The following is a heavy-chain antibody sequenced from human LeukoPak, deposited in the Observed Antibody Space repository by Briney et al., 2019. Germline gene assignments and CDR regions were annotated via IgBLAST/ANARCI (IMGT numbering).Heavy chain of an antibody. V-gene: IGHV3-13*01. CDR1: GFTFSSYD. J-gene: IGHJ4*02. Sequence: GGSLRLSCAASGFTFSSYDLHWVRQATPKGLEWVSAIGTAGDTYYPGSVKGRFTISRENAKNSLYLQMNSLRAEDTAVYYCARDYDSSGYYADWGQGTLVTVSS. D-gene: IGHD3-22*01. CDR2: IGTAGDT. CDR3: ARDYDSSGYYAD.